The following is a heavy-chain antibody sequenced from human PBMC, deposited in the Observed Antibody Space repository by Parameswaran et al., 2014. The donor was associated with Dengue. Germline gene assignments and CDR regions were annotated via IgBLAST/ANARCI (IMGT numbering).Heavy chain of an antibody. J-gene: IGHJ3*02. CDR2: ISSSSSYI. D-gene: IGHD4-17*01. V-gene: IGHV3-21*01. Sequence: VRQAPGKGLEWVSSISSSSSYIYYADSVKGRFTISRDNAKNSLYLQMNSLRAEDTAVYYCARDWSGRAVTTEEPDAFDIWGQGTMVTVSS. CDR3: ARDWSGRAVTTEEPDAFDI.